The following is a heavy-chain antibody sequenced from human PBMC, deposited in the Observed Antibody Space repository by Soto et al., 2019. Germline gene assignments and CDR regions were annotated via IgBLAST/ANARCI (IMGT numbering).Heavy chain of an antibody. CDR1: GYSVTSYW. D-gene: IGHD3-22*01. CDR2: IYPGDSDT. Sequence: PGESLKISCTGSGYSVTSYWIGWVRQMPGKGLEWMGIIYPGDSDTRYSPSFQGQVTISADKSISTAYLQWSSLKASDTAMYYCARYYYESSGYFGLVYWGQGTLVTVSS. CDR3: ARYYYESSGYFGLVY. V-gene: IGHV5-51*01. J-gene: IGHJ4*02.